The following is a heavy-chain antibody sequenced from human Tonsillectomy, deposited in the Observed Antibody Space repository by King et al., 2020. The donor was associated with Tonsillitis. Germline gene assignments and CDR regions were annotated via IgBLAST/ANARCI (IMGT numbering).Heavy chain of an antibody. V-gene: IGHV3-30*04. Sequence: VQLVESGGGVVQPGRSLRLSCAASGFTFSSYAMHWVRQAPGKGLEWVAVISYDGSNKYYADSVKGRFTISRDNSKNTLYLQMNSLRDEDTAVYYCASEGGGLDYPFYWASYYYYYGMDVWGQGTTVTVSS. CDR1: GFTFSSYA. D-gene: IGHD4-11*01. J-gene: IGHJ6*02. CDR3: ASEGGGLDYPFYWASYYYYYGMDV. CDR2: ISYDGSNK.